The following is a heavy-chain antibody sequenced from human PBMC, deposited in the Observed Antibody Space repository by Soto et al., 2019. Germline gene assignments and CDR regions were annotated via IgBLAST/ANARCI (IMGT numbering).Heavy chain of an antibody. CDR2: IIPIFGTA. V-gene: IGHV1-69*13. D-gene: IGHD3-22*01. CDR1: GGTFSSYA. J-gene: IGHJ4*02. Sequence: SVKVSCNASGGTFSSYAISWVRQAPGQGLEWMGGIIPIFGTANYAQKFQGRVTITADESTSTAYMELSSLRPEDTAVYYCASGAAFYYDTSRYWGQGTLVTVSS. CDR3: ASGAAFYYDTSRY.